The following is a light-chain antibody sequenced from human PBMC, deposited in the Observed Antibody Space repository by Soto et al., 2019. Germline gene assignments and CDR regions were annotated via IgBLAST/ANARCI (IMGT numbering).Light chain of an antibody. V-gene: IGLV2-14*01. CDR2: DVS. Sequence: ALTQPASVSGSPGQSITISCTGTSSDVGGYNYVSWYQQHPGKAPKLMIYDVSIRPSGVSNRFSGSKSGNTASPTISGLQAEDEADYYCSSYTSSSTLDVFGTGTKVTV. CDR1: SSDVGGYNY. J-gene: IGLJ1*01. CDR3: SSYTSSSTLDV.